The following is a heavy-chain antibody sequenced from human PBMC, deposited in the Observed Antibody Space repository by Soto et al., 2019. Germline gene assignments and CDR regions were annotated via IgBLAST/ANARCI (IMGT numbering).Heavy chain of an antibody. CDR3: ASSKYSSSWYNNYFDY. V-gene: IGHV1-3*01. CDR1: GYTFTSYA. Sequence: ASVKVSCKASGYTFTSYAMHWVRQAPGQRLEWMGWINAGNGNTKYSQKFRGRVTITRDTSASTAYMELSSLRSEDTAVYYCASSKYSSSWYNNYFDYWGQGTLVTVSS. J-gene: IGHJ4*02. D-gene: IGHD6-13*01. CDR2: INAGNGNT.